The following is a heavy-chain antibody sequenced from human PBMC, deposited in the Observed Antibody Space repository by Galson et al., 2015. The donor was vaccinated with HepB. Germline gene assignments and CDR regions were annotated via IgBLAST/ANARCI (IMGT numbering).Heavy chain of an antibody. J-gene: IGHJ4*02. Sequence: SLRLSCAASGFTFSSYAMHWVRQAPGKGLEYVSAISSNGGSTYYANSVKGRFTISRDNSKNTLYLQMGSLRAEDMAVYYCARDGSYYYDSSVYFDYWGQGTLVTVSS. CDR3: ARDGSYYYDSSVYFDY. D-gene: IGHD3-22*01. V-gene: IGHV3-64*01. CDR1: GFTFSSYA. CDR2: ISSNGGST.